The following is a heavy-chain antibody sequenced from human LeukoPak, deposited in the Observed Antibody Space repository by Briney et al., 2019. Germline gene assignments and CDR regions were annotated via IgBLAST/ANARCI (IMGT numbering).Heavy chain of an antibody. CDR2: IRGGGQDT. V-gene: IGHV3-23*01. CDR3: AKFSWDGRGTFS. D-gene: IGHD2-15*01. Sequence: GGSLRLSCVASGFSFSTYSMSWVRQAPGKGLEWVSSIRGGGQDTYYADSVKGRFAISRDDSKDTLSLQMNSLRVEDTAKYYCAKFSWDGRGTFSWGQGTLVTVSS. J-gene: IGHJ5*02. CDR1: GFSFSTYS.